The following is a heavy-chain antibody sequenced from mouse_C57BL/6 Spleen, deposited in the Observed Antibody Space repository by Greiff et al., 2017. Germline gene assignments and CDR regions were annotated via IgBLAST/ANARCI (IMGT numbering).Heavy chain of an antibody. Sequence: VQLQQSGPELVKPGASVKISCKASGYTFTDYYMNWVKQSHGKSLEWIGDINPNNGGTSYNQKFKGKATLTVDKSSSTAYMELRSLTSEDSAVYYCARSSPTMVPDFDYWGQGTTLTVSS. D-gene: IGHD2-9*01. CDR2: INPNNGGT. CDR3: ARSSPTMVPDFDY. CDR1: GYTFTDYY. J-gene: IGHJ2*01. V-gene: IGHV1-26*01.